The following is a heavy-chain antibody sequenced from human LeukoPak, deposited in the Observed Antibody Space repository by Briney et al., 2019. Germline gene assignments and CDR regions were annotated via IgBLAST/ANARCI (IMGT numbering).Heavy chain of an antibody. Sequence: GGSLRLSCGASGFTFDDHAMHWVRQAPGKGLEWVSGITWNSDTVAYADSVKGRFTIARDNARNSLYLQMNSLRPEDTALYYCAKGPGLTAFFDFWGQGTLVTVSS. CDR3: AKGPGLTAFFDF. CDR2: ITWNSDTV. V-gene: IGHV3-9*01. CDR1: GFTFDDHA. J-gene: IGHJ4*02. D-gene: IGHD2-21*02.